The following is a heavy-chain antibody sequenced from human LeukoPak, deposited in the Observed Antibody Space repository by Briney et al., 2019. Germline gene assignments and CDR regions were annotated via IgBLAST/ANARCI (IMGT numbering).Heavy chain of an antibody. J-gene: IGHJ6*02. CDR3: VGSSCSSTSCHHYYYYYGMDV. CDR1: GGSFSSYY. Sequence: SETLSLTCTFYGGSFSSYYWSWVRQPPGKGLEWIGEINHSGSTNYNPSLKSRVTISVDTSKNQFSLKLSSVTAADTAVYYCVGSSCSSTSCHHYYYYYGMDVWGQGTTVTVSS. CDR2: INHSGST. V-gene: IGHV4-34*01. D-gene: IGHD2-2*01.